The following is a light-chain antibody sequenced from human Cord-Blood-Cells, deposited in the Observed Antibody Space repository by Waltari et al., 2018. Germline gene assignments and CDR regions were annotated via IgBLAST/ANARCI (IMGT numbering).Light chain of an antibody. CDR3: CSYAGSYTWV. CDR1: SSYVGGYHY. Sequence: QSALTQPRSVSGSPGQSVTISCTGTSSYVGGYHYVSWYQQPPGKAPKLMIYDVSKRPSGVPDRFSGSKSGNTASLTISGLQAEDEADYYCCSYAGSYTWVFGGGTKLTVL. CDR2: DVS. V-gene: IGLV2-11*01. J-gene: IGLJ3*02.